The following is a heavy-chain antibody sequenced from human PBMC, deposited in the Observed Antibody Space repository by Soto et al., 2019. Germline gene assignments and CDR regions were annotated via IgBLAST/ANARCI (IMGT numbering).Heavy chain of an antibody. CDR3: ARVAYYYDSSGYPWFDP. J-gene: IGHJ5*02. D-gene: IGHD3-22*01. Sequence: GESLKISCKGSGYSFTSYWIGWVRQMPGKGLEWMGIIYPGDSDTRYSPSFQGQVTISADKSISTAYLQWGSLKASDTAMYYCARVAYYYDSSGYPWFDPWGQGTLVTVSS. CDR1: GYSFTSYW. CDR2: IYPGDSDT. V-gene: IGHV5-51*01.